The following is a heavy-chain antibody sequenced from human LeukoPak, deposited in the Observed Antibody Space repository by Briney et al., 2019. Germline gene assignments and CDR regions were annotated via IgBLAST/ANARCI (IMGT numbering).Heavy chain of an antibody. J-gene: IGHJ5*02. CDR2: IYPGDSDT. V-gene: IGHV5-51*04. D-gene: IGHD3-22*01. CDR1: GYSFTSYW. Sequence: GESLKISCKGSGYSFTSYWIGWVRQMPGKGLEWMGIIYPGDSDTRYSPSFQGQVTISADKPISTAYLQWSSLKASDTAMYYCARDRLPNYYDSSGRDWFDPWGQGTLVTVSS. CDR3: ARDRLPNYYDSSGRDWFDP.